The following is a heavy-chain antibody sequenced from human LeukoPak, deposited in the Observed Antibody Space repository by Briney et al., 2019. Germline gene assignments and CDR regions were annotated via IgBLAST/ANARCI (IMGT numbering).Heavy chain of an antibody. CDR3: AKVVSAYWYFDP. CDR2: IRSGGDVT. CDR1: GFSFSSYA. V-gene: IGHV3-23*01. J-gene: IGHJ2*01. Sequence: PGGSLRLSCAASGFSFSSYAMTWVRQVPGQGQEWVSGIRSGGDVTYYADSVKGRFTNSRDNSKNTLYLQINSLRAEDTAVYYCAKVVSAYWYFDPWGRGTLVTVSS. D-gene: IGHD2-15*01.